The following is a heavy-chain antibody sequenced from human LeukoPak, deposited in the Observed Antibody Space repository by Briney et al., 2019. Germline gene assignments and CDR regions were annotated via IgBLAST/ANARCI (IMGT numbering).Heavy chain of an antibody. J-gene: IGHJ3*01. CDR3: ARDNWGTPDGIDGFDL. V-gene: IGHV3-7*05. CDR1: GFTFSRFW. CDR2: IKQDGSEI. Sequence: GGSLRLSCAASGFTFSRFWMTWVRQAPGKGLEGVADIKQDGSEIRSVDSVKSRFTISRDNAKNSLYLKMNSLRAEDTAVYYCARDNWGTPDGIDGFDLWGQGTVVTVS. D-gene: IGHD7-27*01.